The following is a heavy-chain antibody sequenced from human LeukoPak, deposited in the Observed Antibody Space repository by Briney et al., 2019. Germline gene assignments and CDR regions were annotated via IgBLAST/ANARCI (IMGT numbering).Heavy chain of an antibody. J-gene: IGHJ4*02. D-gene: IGHD1-26*01. CDR1: GFTFNNAW. CDR2: VKSRTSGGTT. V-gene: IGHV3-15*01. Sequence: GSLRLSCAASGFTFNNAWMNWVRQVAGKGLEWVARVKSRTSGGTTDYAAPVKGRFTVSRDDSQDTLYLQMNSLKPEDTAVYFCTSDPRIGRFFDYWGQGVLVTVSS. CDR3: TSDPRIGRFFDY.